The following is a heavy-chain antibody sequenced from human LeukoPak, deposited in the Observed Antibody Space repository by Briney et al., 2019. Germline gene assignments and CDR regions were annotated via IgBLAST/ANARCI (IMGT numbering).Heavy chain of an antibody. Sequence: ASVKLSCKASGYTFTSYGISWVRQAPGQGLEWMGSIRAYNGNTNYAQKLQGRVTMTTDTSTSTAYMELRSLRSDDTAVYYCARERSSYCSSTSCYFENKNWFDPWGQGTLVTVSS. V-gene: IGHV1-18*04. CDR1: GYTFTSYG. J-gene: IGHJ5*02. D-gene: IGHD2-2*01. CDR3: ARERSSYCSSTSCYFENKNWFDP. CDR2: IRAYNGNT.